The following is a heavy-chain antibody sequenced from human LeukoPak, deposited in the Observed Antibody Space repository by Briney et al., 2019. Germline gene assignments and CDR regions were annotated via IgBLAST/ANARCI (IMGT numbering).Heavy chain of an antibody. J-gene: IGHJ4*02. D-gene: IGHD5-12*01. CDR3: ARDEDMVATIPSFFDY. Sequence: GGSLRLSRAASGFTFSRNDMNWVRPTPRRGLEWGSYISSSGSRIYYADPVKGRFTIFRDNAKKSLCLKMKSLRAEDTAVYYCARDEDMVATIPSFFDYWGQGTLVTVSS. V-gene: IGHV3-48*03. CDR2: ISSSGSRI. CDR1: GFTFSRND.